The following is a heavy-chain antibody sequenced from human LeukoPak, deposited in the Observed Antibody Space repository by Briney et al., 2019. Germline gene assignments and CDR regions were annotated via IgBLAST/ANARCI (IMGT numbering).Heavy chain of an antibody. J-gene: IGHJ4*02. CDR1: GLTFSSYA. CDR2: ISGNGDST. V-gene: IGHV3-23*01. CDR3: AKKAHSSTWGNFDY. Sequence: GGPLRLSCAASGLTFSSYAMAWVRQAPGKGLEWVSAISGNGDSTYYAGSVKGRFTISRDNSKNTLYLQMNSLRAEDTAVYYCAKKAHSSTWGNFDYWGQGTLVTVSS. D-gene: IGHD6-13*01.